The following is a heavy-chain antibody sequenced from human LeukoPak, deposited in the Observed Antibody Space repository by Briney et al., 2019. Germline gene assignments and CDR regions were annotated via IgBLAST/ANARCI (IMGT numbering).Heavy chain of an antibody. Sequence: PGGSLRLSCVVSGISLSNYAMSWVRQAPGKGPEWVSYISERGGTTTYADSVKGRFTLSRDDSRNTVYLQLNNLRVEDTAIYYCAKANWVSNADAVWWGQGTQVTVSS. D-gene: IGHD1-1*01. V-gene: IGHV3-23*01. J-gene: IGHJ4*02. CDR2: ISERGGTT. CDR1: GISLSNYA. CDR3: AKANWVSNADAVW.